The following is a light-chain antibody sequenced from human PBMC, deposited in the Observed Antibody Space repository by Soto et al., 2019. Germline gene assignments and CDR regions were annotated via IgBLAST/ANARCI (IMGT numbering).Light chain of an antibody. V-gene: IGKV1-5*03. CDR3: QQYNNWPPYT. CDR1: QSINIW. CDR2: RAS. Sequence: DIQMTQSPSTLSASVGDRVTITCRASQSINIWLAWYQQKPGKAPKLLIYRASSLESGVPSRFSGSGSGTEFTLTISSLQPDDFAVYYCQQYNNWPPYTFGQGTKLEIK. J-gene: IGKJ2*01.